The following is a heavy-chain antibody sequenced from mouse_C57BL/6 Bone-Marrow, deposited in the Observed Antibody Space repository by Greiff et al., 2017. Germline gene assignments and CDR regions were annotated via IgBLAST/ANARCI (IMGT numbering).Heavy chain of an antibody. CDR1: GYTFTSYW. J-gene: IGHJ4*01. D-gene: IGHD2-2*01. CDR3: ARRWLRRGFYAMDY. Sequence: QVQLQQPGAELVRPGTSVKLSCKASGYTFTSYWMHWVKQRPGQGLEWIGVIDPSDSYTNYNQKFKGKATLTVDTSSSTAYMQLSSLTSEDSAVYYCARRWLRRGFYAMDYWGQGTSVTVSS. V-gene: IGHV1-59*01. CDR2: IDPSDSYT.